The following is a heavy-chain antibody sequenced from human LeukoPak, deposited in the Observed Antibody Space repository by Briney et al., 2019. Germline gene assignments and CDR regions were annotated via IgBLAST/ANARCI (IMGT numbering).Heavy chain of an antibody. J-gene: IGHJ4*02. CDR2: IYHSGST. CDR3: ARGAGYSSSWNDY. Sequence: SETLSLTCTVSGYSISSGYYWGWIRQPPGKGLEWIGSIYHSGSTYYNPSLKSRVTISVDTSKNQFSLKLSSVTAADTAVYYCARGAGYSSSWNDYWGQGTLVTASS. D-gene: IGHD6-13*01. V-gene: IGHV4-38-2*02. CDR1: GYSISSGYY.